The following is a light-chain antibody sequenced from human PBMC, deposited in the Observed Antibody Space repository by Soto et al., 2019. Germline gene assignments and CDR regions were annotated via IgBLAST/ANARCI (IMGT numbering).Light chain of an antibody. J-gene: IGLJ2*01. V-gene: IGLV1-40*01. CDR3: QSYDSSLSVV. CDR2: GNN. CDR1: SSNIGAGYD. Sequence: QSVLTQPPSVSGAPGQRVTISCTGSSSNIGAGYDVHWYQQLPRTAPKIVIYGNNNRPSGVPDRFSGSKSGTSASLAITGLKAEDEADYYRQSYDSSLSVVFGGGTKLTVL.